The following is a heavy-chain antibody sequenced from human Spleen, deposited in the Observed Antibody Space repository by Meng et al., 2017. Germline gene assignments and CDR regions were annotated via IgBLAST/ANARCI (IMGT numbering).Heavy chain of an antibody. CDR1: GDSISSSTYC. CDR2: AYYSGST. D-gene: IGHD5-24*01. J-gene: IGHJ4*02. V-gene: IGHV4-39*01. Sequence: QLQLQESGPGLVKPSETLSLTCTVSGDSISSSTYCWGWIRQPPGKGLEWIGCAYYSGSTYYDPSLKSRVAVSVDTSKNQFSLILSSVTAADTAVYYCSRWAGGREYLDYWGQGTRVTCSS. CDR3: SRWAGGREYLDY.